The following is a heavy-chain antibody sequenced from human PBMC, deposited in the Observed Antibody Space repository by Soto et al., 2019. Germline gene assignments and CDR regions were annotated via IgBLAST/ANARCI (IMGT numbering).Heavy chain of an antibody. CDR2: ISSGGSP. CDR3: TLNHCAGGGCYDRDY. V-gene: IGHV4-31*11. Sequence: PSETLSLTCDVSDESVTSPGNYWNWIRQRPDTGLEWIGYISSGGSPFYNPSLKSRVSISLDTSKNVISLTLRSVTAADTALYYCTLNHCAGGGCYDRDYWGRGTRLTVSS. J-gene: IGHJ1*01. D-gene: IGHD2-21*01. CDR1: DESVTSPGNY.